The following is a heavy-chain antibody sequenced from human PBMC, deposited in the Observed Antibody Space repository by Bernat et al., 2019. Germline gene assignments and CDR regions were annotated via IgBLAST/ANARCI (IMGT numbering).Heavy chain of an antibody. CDR1: GFTFSSYA. J-gene: IGHJ4*02. CDR3: AKDRATVTTWYFDY. CDR2: ISGSGGST. D-gene: IGHD4-17*01. V-gene: IGHV3-23*01. Sequence: EVQLLESGGGLVQPGGSLRLSCAASGFTFSSYAMSWVRQAPGKGLEWVSAISGSGGSTYYADAVRGRFTISRDNAKNTLYLRMNSLRAEDTAVYYCAKDRATVTTWYFDYWGQGTLVTVSS.